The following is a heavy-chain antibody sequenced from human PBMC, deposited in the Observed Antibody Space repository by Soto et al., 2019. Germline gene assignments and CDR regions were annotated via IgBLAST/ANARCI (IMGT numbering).Heavy chain of an antibody. CDR1: GGSFSGYY. D-gene: IGHD4-17*01. Sequence: SETLSLTCAVYGGSFSGYYWSWIRQPPGKGLEWIGEINHSGSTNYNPSLKSRVTISVDTSKNQFSLKLSSVTAADTAVYYCARVYGDYLSDYWGQGTLVTVSS. J-gene: IGHJ4*02. CDR3: ARVYGDYLSDY. CDR2: INHSGST. V-gene: IGHV4-34*01.